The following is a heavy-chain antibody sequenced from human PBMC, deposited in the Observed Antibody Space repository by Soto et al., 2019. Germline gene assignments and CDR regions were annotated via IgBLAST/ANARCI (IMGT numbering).Heavy chain of an antibody. V-gene: IGHV4-4*02. D-gene: IGHD1-7*01. CDR2: IYRTGST. CDR1: GGCFASKKW. Sequence: XASLSLNCAVSGGCFASKKWWTWVRQPPGQGLEWIGEIYRTGSTNYNPSLKSRVTISLDKSENQFSLKVTSLTAADTAVYYCATRDPGTSVDYWGQRTLVTVSS. J-gene: IGHJ4*02. CDR3: ATRDPGTSVDY.